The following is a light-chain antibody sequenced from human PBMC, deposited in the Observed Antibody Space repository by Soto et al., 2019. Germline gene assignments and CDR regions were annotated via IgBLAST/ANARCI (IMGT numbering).Light chain of an antibody. CDR3: QQYSSYST. CDR1: QSISNW. Sequence: DIQMTQSPSTLSASVGERVTITCRASQSISNWVAWYQQKPGKVPELLIYDASRLQSGVPLRFSGSGSGTVFTLTISSLQPDDFATYYCQQYSSYSTFGQGTKVEI. CDR2: DAS. J-gene: IGKJ1*01. V-gene: IGKV1-5*01.